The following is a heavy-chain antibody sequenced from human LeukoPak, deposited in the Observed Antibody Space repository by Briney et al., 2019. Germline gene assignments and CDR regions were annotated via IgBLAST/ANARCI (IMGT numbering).Heavy chain of an antibody. CDR1: GFTFSNYE. J-gene: IGHJ4*02. CDR2: ISTSGSTI. V-gene: IGHV3-48*03. CDR3: AIVKLVRDHVFDY. Sequence: PGGSLRLSCAAYGFTFSNYEMNWVRQAPGKGLEWVSYISTSGSTIYYADSVKGRFTISRDNAKNTLYRQMNSLRAEDTAVYYCAIVKLVRDHVFDYWGQGTLVTVSS. D-gene: IGHD6-13*01.